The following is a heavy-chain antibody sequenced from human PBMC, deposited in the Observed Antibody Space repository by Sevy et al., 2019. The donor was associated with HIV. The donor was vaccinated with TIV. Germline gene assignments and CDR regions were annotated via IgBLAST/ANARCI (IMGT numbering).Heavy chain of an antibody. CDR3: ARDSGRSPFDY. D-gene: IGHD3-3*01. CDR2: INSDGSST. J-gene: IGHJ4*02. Sequence: GWSLRLSCAASGFTFSSYWMHWVRQAPGKGLVWVSRINSDGSSTSYADSVKGRFTISRDNAKNTLYLQMNSLRAEDTAVDYCARDSGRSPFDYWGQGTLVTVSS. CDR1: GFTFSSYW. V-gene: IGHV3-74*01.